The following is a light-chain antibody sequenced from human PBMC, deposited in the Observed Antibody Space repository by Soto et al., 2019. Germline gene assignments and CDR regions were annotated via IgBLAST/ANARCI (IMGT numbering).Light chain of an antibody. V-gene: IGKV3-20*01. Sequence: DIVLTQSPGTLSLSPGGRATLSCGASQSVNSRSLAWYQQKPGQAPRILIYDASSRDTGIPDRFSASGSGTDFTLTISRLEPEDFSVYYCQQYVASPYTFGQGTKVDIK. CDR1: QSVNSRS. CDR2: DAS. CDR3: QQYVASPYT. J-gene: IGKJ2*01.